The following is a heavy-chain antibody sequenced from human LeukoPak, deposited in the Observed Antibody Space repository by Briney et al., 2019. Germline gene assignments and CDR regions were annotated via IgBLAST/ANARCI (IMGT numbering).Heavy chain of an antibody. CDR2: ISSSSSYI. D-gene: IGHD2-8*01. V-gene: IGHV3-21*01. CDR1: GFTFSSYS. Sequence: GGSLRLSCAASGFTFSSYSMNWVRQAPGKGLEWVSSISSSSSYIYYADSVKGRFTISRDNAKNSLYLQMNSLRAEDTAVYYCARDLSSVYATNWFDLWGQGTLVTVSS. J-gene: IGHJ5*02. CDR3: ARDLSSVYATNWFDL.